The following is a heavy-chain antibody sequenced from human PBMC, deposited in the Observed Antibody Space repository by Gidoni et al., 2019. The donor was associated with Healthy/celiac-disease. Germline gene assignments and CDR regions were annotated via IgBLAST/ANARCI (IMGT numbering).Heavy chain of an antibody. CDR2: ISYDGSNK. Sequence: QVQLVESGGGVVQPGRSLSLSCSASGFTFSSFAMAWVRQAPGKGLEWVAVISYDGSNKYYADSVKGRFTISRDNSKNTLYLQMNSLRAEDTAVYYCARGAYYYDSSGYYLFDYWGQGTLVTVSS. CDR1: GFTFSSFA. J-gene: IGHJ4*02. V-gene: IGHV3-30-3*01. D-gene: IGHD3-22*01. CDR3: ARGAYYYDSSGYYLFDY.